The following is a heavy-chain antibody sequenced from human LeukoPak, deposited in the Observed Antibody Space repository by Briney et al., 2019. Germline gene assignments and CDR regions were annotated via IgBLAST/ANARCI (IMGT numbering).Heavy chain of an antibody. J-gene: IGHJ4*02. CDR1: GGTFSSYA. V-gene: IGHV1-2*06. CDR2: INPNSGGT. Sequence: ASVKVSCKASGGTFSSYAISWVRQAPGQGLEWMGRINPNSGGTNYAQKFQGRVTMTRDTSTTTVHIELRGLRSEDTAVYYCARDQEGFDYWGQGTVVTVSS. CDR3: ARDQEGFDY.